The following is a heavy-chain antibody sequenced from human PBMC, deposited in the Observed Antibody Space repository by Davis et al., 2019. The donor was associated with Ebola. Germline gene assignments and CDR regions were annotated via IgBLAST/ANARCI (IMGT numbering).Heavy chain of an antibody. CDR2: INHSGST. D-gene: IGHD6-6*01. Sequence: PSETLSLTCAVYGGSFSGYYWSWIRQPPGKGLEWIGEINHSGSTNYNPSLKSRVTISVDTSKNQFSLKLSSVTAADTAVYYCARGAGSSSEVSADAGGHWFDPWGQGTLVTVSS. CDR1: GGSFSGYY. V-gene: IGHV4-34*01. J-gene: IGHJ5*02. CDR3: ARGAGSSSEVSADAGGHWFDP.